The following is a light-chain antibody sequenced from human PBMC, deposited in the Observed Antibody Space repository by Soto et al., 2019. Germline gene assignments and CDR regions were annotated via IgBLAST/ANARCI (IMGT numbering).Light chain of an antibody. Sequence: QSVLTQPPSASGSPGQSVTIACTGTSSDVGGYNFVSWYQHHPGKAPKLMIYEVIKRPSGVPDRFSGSKSGNTASLTVSGLQAEDEADYYCISYAGIDTYVFGTGTQLTVL. CDR3: ISYAGIDTYV. V-gene: IGLV2-8*01. CDR1: SSDVGGYNF. J-gene: IGLJ1*01. CDR2: EVI.